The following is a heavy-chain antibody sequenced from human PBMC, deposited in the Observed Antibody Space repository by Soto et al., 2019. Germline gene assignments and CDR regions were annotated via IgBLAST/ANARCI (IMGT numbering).Heavy chain of an antibody. V-gene: IGHV1-18*01. CDR1: GYTFTSYG. J-gene: IGHJ6*01. Sequence: VASVKVSCKASGYTFTSYGISWVRQAPLQVLEWMVCISAYNGNTNYAQKLQGRVTMTTDTSTSTAYMELRSLRSDDTAVYYCAREFDDFWSGPDGMEVWGQGTTVTVSS. CDR3: AREFDDFWSGPDGMEV. D-gene: IGHD3-3*01. CDR2: ISAYNGNT.